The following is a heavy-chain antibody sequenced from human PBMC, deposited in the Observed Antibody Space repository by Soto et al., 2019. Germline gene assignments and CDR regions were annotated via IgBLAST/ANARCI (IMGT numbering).Heavy chain of an antibody. CDR3: ARGGCSGGSCYYYYMDV. CDR2: INHSGST. CDR1: GGSFSGYY. D-gene: IGHD2-15*01. J-gene: IGHJ6*03. V-gene: IGHV4-34*01. Sequence: QVQLQQWGAGLLKPSETLSLTCAVYGGSFSGYYWSWIRQPPGKGLEWIGEINHSGSTNYNPSLKSRVTISVDPSKNQFSLKLSSVTAADTAVYYCARGGCSGGSCYYYYMDVWGKGTTVTVSS.